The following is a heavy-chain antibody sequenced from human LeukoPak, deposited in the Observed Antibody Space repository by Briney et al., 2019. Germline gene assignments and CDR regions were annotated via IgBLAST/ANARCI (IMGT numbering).Heavy chain of an antibody. CDR1: GFTFDDYA. J-gene: IGHJ4*02. CDR3: AKLAVVVLAPGLFFDY. CDR2: ISWNSGSI. D-gene: IGHD2-15*01. Sequence: GRSLRLSCAASGFTFDDYAMHWVRQAPGKGLEWVSGISWNSGSIGYADSVKGRFTISRDNAKNSLYLQMNSLRAEDTAVYYCAKLAVVVLAPGLFFDYWGQGTLVTVSS. V-gene: IGHV3-9*01.